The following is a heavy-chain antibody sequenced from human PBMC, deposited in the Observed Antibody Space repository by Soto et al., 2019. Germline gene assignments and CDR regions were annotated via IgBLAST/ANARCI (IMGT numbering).Heavy chain of an antibody. CDR3: APRPRPYNSSSRNWFDP. J-gene: IGHJ5*02. V-gene: IGHV3-23*01. Sequence: GGSLRLSCAASGFTFSSYAMSWVRQAPGKGLEWVSAISGSGGSTYYADSVKGRFTISRDNSKNTLYLQMNSLRAEDTAVYYCAPRPRPYNSSSRNWFDPWGQGTLVTVSS. D-gene: IGHD6-6*01. CDR1: GFTFSSYA. CDR2: ISGSGGST.